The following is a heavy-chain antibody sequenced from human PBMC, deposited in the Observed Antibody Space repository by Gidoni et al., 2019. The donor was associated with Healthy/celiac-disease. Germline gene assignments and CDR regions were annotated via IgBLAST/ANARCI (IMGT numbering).Heavy chain of an antibody. V-gene: IGHV4-39*01. CDR3: ARVQYDILTGYWGPGAFDI. J-gene: IGHJ3*02. Sequence: GLEWIGSIYYSGSTYYNPSLKSRVTISVDTSKNQFSLKLSSVTAADTAVYYCARVQYDILTGYWGPGAFDIWGQGTMVTVSS. D-gene: IGHD3-9*01. CDR2: IYYSGST.